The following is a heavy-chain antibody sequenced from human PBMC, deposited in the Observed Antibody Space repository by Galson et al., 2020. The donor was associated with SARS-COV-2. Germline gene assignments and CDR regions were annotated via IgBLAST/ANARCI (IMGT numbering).Heavy chain of an antibody. Sequence: SCVASGFTFSTYTMSWVRQGPGKGLGWVAAISGGGSGIFYADSVKGRFTISRDNSKNTLYVQMNSLRAEDTAVYYCAKHMSPGTFDVWGQGTKGTGSS. V-gene: IGHV3-23*01. J-gene: IGHJ3*01. CDR1: GFTFSTYT. CDR3: AKHMSPGTFDV. CDR2: ISGGGSGI.